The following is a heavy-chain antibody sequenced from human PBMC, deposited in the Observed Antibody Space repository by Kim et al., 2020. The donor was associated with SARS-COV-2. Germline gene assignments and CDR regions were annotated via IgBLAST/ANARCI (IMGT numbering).Heavy chain of an antibody. CDR2: ISAYNGNT. CDR3: AREPPLRGDYVHNWFDP. CDR1: GYTFTSYG. Sequence: ASVKVSCKASGYTFTSYGISWVRQAPGQGLEWMGWISAYNGNTNYAQKLQGRVTMTTDTSTSTAYMELRSLRSDDTAVYYCAREPPLRGDYVHNWFDPWGQGTLVTVSS. D-gene: IGHD4-17*01. J-gene: IGHJ5*02. V-gene: IGHV1-18*01.